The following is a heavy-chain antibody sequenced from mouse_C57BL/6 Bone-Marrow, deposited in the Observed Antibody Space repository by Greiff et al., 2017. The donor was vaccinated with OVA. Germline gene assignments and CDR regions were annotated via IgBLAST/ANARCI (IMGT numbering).Heavy chain of an antibody. Sequence: VHLVESGAELARPGASVKLSCKASGYTFTSYGISWVKQRTGQGLEWIGEIYPRSGNTYYNEKFKGKATLTADKSSSTAYMELRSLTSEDSAVYFCARRSNYPFAYWGQGTLVTVSA. V-gene: IGHV1-81*01. D-gene: IGHD2-5*01. CDR3: ARRSNYPFAY. CDR2: IYPRSGNT. CDR1: GYTFTSYG. J-gene: IGHJ3*01.